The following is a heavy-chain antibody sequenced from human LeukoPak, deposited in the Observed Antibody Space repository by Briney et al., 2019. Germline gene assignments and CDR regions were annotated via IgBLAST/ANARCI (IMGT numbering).Heavy chain of an antibody. Sequence: GRSLRLSCAASGFTFSSYAMHWVRQAPGKGLEWVAVISYDGSNKYYADSVKGRFTISRDNAKNSLYLQMNSLRAEDTALYYCARLKLMVAPDYWGQGTLVTVSS. D-gene: IGHD2-8*01. CDR1: GFTFSSYA. V-gene: IGHV3-30-3*01. J-gene: IGHJ4*02. CDR3: ARLKLMVAPDY. CDR2: ISYDGSNK.